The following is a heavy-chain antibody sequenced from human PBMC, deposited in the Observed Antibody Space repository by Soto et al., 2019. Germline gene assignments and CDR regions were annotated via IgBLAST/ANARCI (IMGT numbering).Heavy chain of an antibody. Sequence: ASVKVSCKASGYTFTNYVIHWVRQAPGQRLEWMGWINAGNGNTKYSQKSQDRVTITRDTSASTAYMELSSLRSEDTAVYYCAREGLVLVPTTVNSDYYYYAMDVWGQGTTVTVSS. CDR2: INAGNGNT. J-gene: IGHJ6*02. CDR3: AREGLVLVPTTVNSDYYYYAMDV. V-gene: IGHV1-3*01. D-gene: IGHD4-17*01. CDR1: GYTFTNYV.